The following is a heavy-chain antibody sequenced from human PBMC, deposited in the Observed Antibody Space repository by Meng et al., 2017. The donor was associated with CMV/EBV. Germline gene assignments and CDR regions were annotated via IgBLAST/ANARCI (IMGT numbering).Heavy chain of an antibody. CDR1: GGSISSSSYY. J-gene: IGHJ6*02. V-gene: IGHV4-39*07. CDR2: INHSGST. D-gene: IGHD2-2*01. CDR3: ARGRKTYCSSTSCYRYGMDV. Sequence: GSLRLSCTVSGGSISSSSYYWGWIRQPPGKGLEWIGEINHSGSTNYNPSLKSRVTISVDTSKNQFSLKLSSVTAADTAVYYCARGRKTYCSSTSCYRYGMDVWGQGTTVTVSS.